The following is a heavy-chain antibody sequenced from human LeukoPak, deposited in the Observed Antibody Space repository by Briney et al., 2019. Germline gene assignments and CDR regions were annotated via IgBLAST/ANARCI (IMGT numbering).Heavy chain of an antibody. D-gene: IGHD3-10*01. CDR1: GDSVSSNSAA. Sequence: SQTLSLTCAISGDSVSSNSAAWNWIRQSPSRGLEWLGRTYYRSKWYNDYAVSVKSRITINPDTSKNQFSLQLNSVTPEDTAVYYCARGGGVLWFGELPNYYYYMDVWGKGTTVTISS. J-gene: IGHJ6*03. CDR2: TYYRSKWYN. V-gene: IGHV6-1*01. CDR3: ARGGGVLWFGELPNYYYYMDV.